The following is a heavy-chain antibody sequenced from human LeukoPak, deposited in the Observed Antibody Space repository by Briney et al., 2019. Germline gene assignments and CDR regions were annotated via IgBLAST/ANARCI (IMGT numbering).Heavy chain of an antibody. CDR2: IYYSGST. J-gene: IGHJ6*02. CDR1: GGSISSYY. CDR3: ARLRDTAQDTHPEYYYGMDV. V-gene: IGHV4-59*08. Sequence: PSETLSLTCTVSGGSISSYYWSWIRQPPGKGLEWIGYIYYSGSTNYNPSLKSRVTISVDTSKNQFSLKLSSVTAADTAVYYCARLRDTAQDTHPEYYYGMDVWGQGTTVTVSS. D-gene: IGHD5-18*01.